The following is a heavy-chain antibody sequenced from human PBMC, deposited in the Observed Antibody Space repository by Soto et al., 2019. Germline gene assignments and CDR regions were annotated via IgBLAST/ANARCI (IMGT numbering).Heavy chain of an antibody. CDR3: ARGKGTHRY. D-gene: IGHD3-10*01. V-gene: IGHV4-59*01. J-gene: IGHJ4*02. CDR1: GVSLTSYY. CDR2: IFYNGTT. Sequence: QVQLQESGPGLVKPSETPSLTCSVSGVSLTSYYWSWIRQTPGKTLEWIGCIFYNGTTNYNPSLKSRVTISLDMSKNQFSLKLKSVSAEDTALYYCARGKGTHRYWGPGTLVTVSS.